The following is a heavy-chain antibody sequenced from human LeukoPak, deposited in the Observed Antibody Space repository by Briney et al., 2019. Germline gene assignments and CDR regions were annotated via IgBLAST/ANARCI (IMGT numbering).Heavy chain of an antibody. CDR3: AKDRRIQLWPRDAFDI. Sequence: PGGSLRLSCAASGFTFSSYGMHWVRQAPGKGLEWVSAISGSGGSTYYADSVKGRFTISRDNSKNTLYLQMNSLRAEDTAVYYCAKDRRIQLWPRDAFDIWGQGTMVTVSS. D-gene: IGHD5-18*01. J-gene: IGHJ3*02. CDR1: GFTFSSYG. V-gene: IGHV3-23*01. CDR2: ISGSGGST.